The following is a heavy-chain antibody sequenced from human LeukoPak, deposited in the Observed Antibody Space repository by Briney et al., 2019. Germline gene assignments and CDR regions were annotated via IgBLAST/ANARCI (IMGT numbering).Heavy chain of an antibody. CDR3: ARPYYDSSAPPYDY. CDR1: GYTFTSYS. CDR2: ISAYNGNT. Sequence: ASVKVSCKASGYTFTSYSINWVRQAPGQGLEWMGWISAYNGNTYYAQKLQDRVTMTTDTSTSTAYMELRSLRSDDTAVYYCARPYYDSSAPPYDYWGQGTLVTVSS. V-gene: IGHV1-18*01. J-gene: IGHJ4*02. D-gene: IGHD3-22*01.